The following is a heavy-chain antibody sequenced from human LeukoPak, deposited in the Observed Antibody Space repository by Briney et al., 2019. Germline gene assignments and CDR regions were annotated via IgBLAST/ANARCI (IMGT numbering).Heavy chain of an antibody. CDR2: IRSKASGGTT. J-gene: IGHJ4*02. Sequence: PGRSLRLSCTASGFTFRDYAMSWVRQAPGKGLEWVGFIRSKASGGTTEYTASVKGRFTISRDDSKNIAYLQMNSLITEDTAIYYCTRGYSIDYWGQGTQVTVSS. D-gene: IGHD4-11*01. CDR3: TRGYSIDY. V-gene: IGHV3-49*04. CDR1: GFTFRDYA.